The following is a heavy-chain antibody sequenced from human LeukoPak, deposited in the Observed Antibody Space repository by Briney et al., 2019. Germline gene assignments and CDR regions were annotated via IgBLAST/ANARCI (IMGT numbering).Heavy chain of an antibody. CDR2: IYYSGST. J-gene: IGHJ6*03. CDR1: GGSISSSSHY. D-gene: IGHD6-13*01. CDR3: ARDLEEQQLVRGEYYFYYYMDV. Sequence: SETLSLTCTVSGGSISSSSHYWGWIRQPPGKGLEWIGSIYYSGSTYYNPSLKSRVTISVDTSKNQFSLKLSPVTAADTAVYYCARDLEEQQLVRGEYYFYYYMDVWGKGTTVTVSS. V-gene: IGHV4-39*07.